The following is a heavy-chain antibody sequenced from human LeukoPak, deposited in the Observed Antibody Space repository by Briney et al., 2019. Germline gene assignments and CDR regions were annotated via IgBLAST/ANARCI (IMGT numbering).Heavy chain of an antibody. CDR2: ISYDGSNK. V-gene: IGHV3-30-3*01. Sequence: GGSLRLSCAASGFTFSSYAMHWVRQAPGKWLEWVPVISYDGSNKYYADSVKGRFTISRDNSKNTLYLQMNSLRAEDTAVYYCARSFLGYCSGGSCYPPGYWGQGTLVTVSS. CDR3: ARSFLGYCSGGSCYPPGY. J-gene: IGHJ4*02. D-gene: IGHD2-15*01. CDR1: GFTFSSYA.